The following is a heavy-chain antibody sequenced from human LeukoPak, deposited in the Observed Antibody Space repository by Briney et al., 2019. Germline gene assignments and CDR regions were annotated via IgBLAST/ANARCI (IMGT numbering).Heavy chain of an antibody. V-gene: IGHV4-59*01. Sequence: SETLSLTCTVSGGSISSYYWSWIRQPPGKGLEWIGYIYYSGSTNYNPSLKSRVTISVDTSKNQFSLKLSSVTAADTAVYYCARGGNWYYYDSSDAFDIWGQGTMVTVSS. D-gene: IGHD3-22*01. J-gene: IGHJ3*02. CDR1: GGSISSYY. CDR3: ARGGNWYYYDSSDAFDI. CDR2: IYYSGST.